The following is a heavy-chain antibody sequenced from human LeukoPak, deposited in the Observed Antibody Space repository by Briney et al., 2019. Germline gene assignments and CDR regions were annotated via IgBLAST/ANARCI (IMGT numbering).Heavy chain of an antibody. D-gene: IGHD5-12*01. V-gene: IGHV3-7*01. CDR3: ARGHSGYHNT. J-gene: IGHJ4*02. CDR2: INQDGSET. CDR1: GFNFFNFW. Sequence: GGSLRLSCAAPGFNFFNFWMTWVRQAPGKGLEWVANINQDGSETYYARSLKSRFTISTDNSKNTLYLQINSVRAGDTAVYYCARGHSGYHNTGGQGTLVTVSS.